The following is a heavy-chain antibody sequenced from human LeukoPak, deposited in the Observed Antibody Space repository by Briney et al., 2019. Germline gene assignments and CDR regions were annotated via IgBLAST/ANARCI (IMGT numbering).Heavy chain of an antibody. Sequence: GGSLRLSCAASGLTFNSYAMSWVRQAPGKGLEWVPAISGSGGSTYYADSVKGRFTISRDNSKNTLYLQMNSLRAEDTAVYYCAKSRGGLLSHFDYWGQGTLVTVSS. CDR2: ISGSGGST. D-gene: IGHD3-10*01. J-gene: IGHJ4*02. CDR1: GLTFNSYA. CDR3: AKSRGGLLSHFDY. V-gene: IGHV3-23*01.